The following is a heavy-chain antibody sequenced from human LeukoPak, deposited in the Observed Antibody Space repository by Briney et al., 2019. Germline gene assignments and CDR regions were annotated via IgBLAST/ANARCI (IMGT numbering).Heavy chain of an antibody. CDR2: IDPGDSET. J-gene: IGHJ3*02. Sequence: GESLKISCKGSGYRFTRYWIAWVRQMPGKGLQGMGIIDPGDSETRYSPSFQGQVTITADKSISTAYLQWSSLKASDTAMYYCARLNDGFDIWGQGAMVIVSS. CDR1: GYRFTRYW. V-gene: IGHV5-51*01. CDR3: ARLNDGFDI.